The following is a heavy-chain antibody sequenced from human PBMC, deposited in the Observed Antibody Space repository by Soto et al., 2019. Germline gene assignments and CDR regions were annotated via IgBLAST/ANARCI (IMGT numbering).Heavy chain of an antibody. Sequence: SETLSLTCTVSGDSIRNRNYYWGWIRQPPGKGLEWIVSRYDDGSTIYNPSLRSRVTISVDTSKKQFSVKLSSVTAADTAVYYCARAYYDTEGYGLDPWGLGTLVTVSS. CDR2: RYDDGST. V-gene: IGHV4-39*07. CDR3: ARAYYDTEGYGLDP. J-gene: IGHJ5*02. D-gene: IGHD3-16*01. CDR1: GDSIRNRNYY.